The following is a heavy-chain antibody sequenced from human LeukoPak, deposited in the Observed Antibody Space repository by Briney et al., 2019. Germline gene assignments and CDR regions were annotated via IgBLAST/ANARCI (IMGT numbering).Heavy chain of an antibody. D-gene: IGHD5-18*01. Sequence: PGGSLRLSCAASGFTFSSYWMRGVRQAPGKGLEGVSSISSSSSYIYYADSVKGRFTISRYNAKNSLYLQMNSLRAEDTAVYYCARAQGTAMSYYYYYYMDVWGKGTTVTVSS. CDR2: ISSSSSYI. CDR3: ARAQGTAMSYYYYYYMDV. V-gene: IGHV3-21*01. J-gene: IGHJ6*03. CDR1: GFTFSSYW.